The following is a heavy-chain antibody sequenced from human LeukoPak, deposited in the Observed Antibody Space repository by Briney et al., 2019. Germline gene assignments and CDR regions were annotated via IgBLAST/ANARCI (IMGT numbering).Heavy chain of an antibody. Sequence: SCKASGGTFSSYSMNWVRQAPGKGLEWVSSISSSSSYIYYADSVKGRFTISRDKAKNSLYLQMNSLRAEDTAVYYCARIPPGYGDYVFGYWGQGTLVTVSS. CDR2: ISSSSSYI. V-gene: IGHV3-21*01. CDR3: ARIPPGYGDYVFGY. D-gene: IGHD4-17*01. J-gene: IGHJ4*02. CDR1: GGTFSSYS.